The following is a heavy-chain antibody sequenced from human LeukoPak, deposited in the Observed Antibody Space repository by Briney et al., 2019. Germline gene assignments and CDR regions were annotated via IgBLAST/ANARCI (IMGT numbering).Heavy chain of an antibody. CDR3: ARDLTEEDAFDI. J-gene: IGHJ3*02. D-gene: IGHD4/OR15-4a*01. V-gene: IGHV4-39*07. Sequence: SETLSLTCTVSGGSISSSSYYWGWIRQPPGKGLEWIGSIYYSGSTYYNPSLKSRVTISVDTSKNQFSLKLSSVTAADTAVYYCARDLTEEDAFDIWGQGTMVTVSS. CDR1: GGSISSSSYY. CDR2: IYYSGST.